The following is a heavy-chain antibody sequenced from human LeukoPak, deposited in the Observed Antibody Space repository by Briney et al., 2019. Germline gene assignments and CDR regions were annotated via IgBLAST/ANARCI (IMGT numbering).Heavy chain of an antibody. CDR1: DYTFTSYG. CDR2: ISPYSDNT. J-gene: IGHJ4*02. CDR3: ARGGPFSIAAARVYYFDY. V-gene: IGHV1-18*01. D-gene: IGHD6-13*01. Sequence: ASVKVSCKASDYTFTSYGISWVRQAPGQGLEWMGWISPYSDNTNYAQNLQGRVTMTTDTPTSTAYMELRSLTSDDTAMYYCARGGPFSIAAARVYYFDYWGQGTLVTVSS.